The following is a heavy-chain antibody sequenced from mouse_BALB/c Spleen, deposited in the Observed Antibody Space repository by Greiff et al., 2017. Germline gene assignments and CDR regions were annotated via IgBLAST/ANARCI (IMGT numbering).Heavy chain of an antibody. CDR2: ISNGGGST. CDR1: GFTFSSYT. V-gene: IGHV5-12-2*01. J-gene: IGHJ3*01. D-gene: IGHD2-14*01. Sequence: EVKVEESGGGLVQPGGSLKLSCAASGFTFSSYTMSWVRQTPEKRLEWVAYISNGGGSTYYPDTVKGRFTISRDNAKNTLYLQMSSLKSEDTAMYYCAREVRRGFAYWGQGTLVTVSA. CDR3: AREVRRGFAY.